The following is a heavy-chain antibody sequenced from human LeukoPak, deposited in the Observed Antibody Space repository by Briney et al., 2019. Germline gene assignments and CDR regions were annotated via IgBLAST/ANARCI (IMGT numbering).Heavy chain of an antibody. J-gene: IGHJ4*02. Sequence: ASVKVPCKPSGYSFTRNGISWVRQAPGQGLEWMGWISTNSGNTNYAQKFQDRVTLTTDTSTSTAYTELRSLRSDDTAVYYCARDVNYAFDYWGQGTLVTVSS. V-gene: IGHV1-18*01. D-gene: IGHD3-16*01. CDR3: ARDVNYAFDY. CDR2: ISTNSGNT. CDR1: GYSFTRNG.